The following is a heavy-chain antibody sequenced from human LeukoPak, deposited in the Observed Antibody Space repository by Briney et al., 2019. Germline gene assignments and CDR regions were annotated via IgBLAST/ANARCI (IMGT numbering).Heavy chain of an antibody. Sequence: PSETLSLTCAVYGGSFSGYYWSWIRQPPGKGLEWIGEINQSGSTNYNPSLKSRVTISIDTSKNQFSLKLNSVTAADTAVYYCAINDGSGSYYKSDYWGQGTLVTVS. D-gene: IGHD3-10*01. J-gene: IGHJ4*02. CDR2: INQSGST. CDR1: GGSFSGYY. CDR3: AINDGSGSYYKSDY. V-gene: IGHV4-34*01.